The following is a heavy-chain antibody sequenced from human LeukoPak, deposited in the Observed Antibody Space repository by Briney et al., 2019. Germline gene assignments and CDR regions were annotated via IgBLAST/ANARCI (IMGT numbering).Heavy chain of an antibody. V-gene: IGHV3-7*05. D-gene: IGHD1-1*01. Sequence: PGGSLRLSCAASRFTFSIYWMSWVRQAPGKGLEWLTNIKQDGSEKYYVDSVKGRFTISRDNAKNSLYLQMNSLRAEDTAVYYCASQKNGASDYWGQGTLVTVSS. CDR2: IKQDGSEK. CDR3: ASQKNGASDY. CDR1: RFTFSIYW. J-gene: IGHJ4*02.